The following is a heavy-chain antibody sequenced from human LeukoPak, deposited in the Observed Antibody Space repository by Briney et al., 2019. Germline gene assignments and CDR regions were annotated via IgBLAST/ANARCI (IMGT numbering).Heavy chain of an antibody. CDR2: IDTNTGNP. D-gene: IGHD4-17*01. V-gene: IGHV7-4-1*02. CDR1: GYTFTSYA. J-gene: IGHJ3*02. CDR3: ARARGDYYDEAFDI. Sequence: ASVKVSCKASGYTFTSYAMNWARQAPGQGLEWMGWIDTNTGNPTYAQAFTGRFVFSFDTSVSTAYLQISSLKAEDTAVYYCARARGDYYDEAFDIWGQGTVVTVSS.